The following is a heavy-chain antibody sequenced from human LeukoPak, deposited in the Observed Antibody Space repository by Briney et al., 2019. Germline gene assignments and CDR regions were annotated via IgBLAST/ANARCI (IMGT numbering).Heavy chain of an antibody. Sequence: GGSLRLSCAASGFTFSSYAMHWVRQAPGKGLEWVAVIPYDGSNKYYADSVKGRFTISRDNSKNTLYLQMNSLRAEDTAVYYCARDYRITYYYYYGMDVWGQGTTVTVSS. V-gene: IGHV3-30-3*01. CDR1: GFTFSSYA. D-gene: IGHD5-24*01. J-gene: IGHJ6*02. CDR3: ARDYRITYYYYYGMDV. CDR2: IPYDGSNK.